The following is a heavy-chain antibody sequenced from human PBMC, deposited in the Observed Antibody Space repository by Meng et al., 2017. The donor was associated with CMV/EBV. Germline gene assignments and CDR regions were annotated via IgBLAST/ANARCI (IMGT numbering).Heavy chain of an antibody. V-gene: IGHV4-59*01. D-gene: IGHD3-3*01. CDR1: GGSISSYY. CDR2: IYYSGST. Sequence: SETLSLTCTVSGGSISSYYWSWIRQPPGKGLEWIGYIYYSGSTNYNPSLKSRVTISVDTSKNQFSLKLSSVTAADTAVYYCARVEIFSRIGMDVWGQGTTVTVSS. J-gene: IGHJ6*02. CDR3: ARVEIFSRIGMDV.